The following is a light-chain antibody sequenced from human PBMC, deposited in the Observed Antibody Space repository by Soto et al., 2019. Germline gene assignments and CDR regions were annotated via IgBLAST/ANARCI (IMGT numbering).Light chain of an antibody. CDR1: QSISSW. CDR3: QQYNIYPT. CDR2: DAA. Sequence: DLPLPQSPSTLSASVGDRVPITCRASQSISSWLAWYQQKPGKAPKLLIYDAARLESGVPSRFSGSGSGTEFTLTTSILQPDDFATYYCQQYNIYPTFGQGTKVDIK. V-gene: IGKV1-5*01. J-gene: IGKJ1*01.